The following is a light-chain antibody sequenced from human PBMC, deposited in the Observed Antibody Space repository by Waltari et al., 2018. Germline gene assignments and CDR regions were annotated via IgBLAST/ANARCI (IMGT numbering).Light chain of an antibody. Sequence: IVLTQSPGTLSFSPGQRATLPCRASQSVDNYLAWYQQKPGQAPRLLIYDAFKRATDIPARFSGSGSGTDFTLTISSLEPEDFAVYYCQQRSNWPLTFGGGTKVEI. J-gene: IGKJ4*01. CDR2: DAF. CDR3: QQRSNWPLT. V-gene: IGKV3-11*01. CDR1: QSVDNY.